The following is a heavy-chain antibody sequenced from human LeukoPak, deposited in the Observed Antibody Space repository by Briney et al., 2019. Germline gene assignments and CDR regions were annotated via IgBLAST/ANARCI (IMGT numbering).Heavy chain of an antibody. Sequence: GASVTVSCTASGGTFSNYAISWVRQAPGQGLEWMGGIIPIFGTANYAQRFQGRGTITTDESTSTAYTELSSLRSEDTAVYYCAREYSSSWYYWGQGNLCSVSS. CDR2: IIPIFGTA. CDR3: AREYSSSWYY. D-gene: IGHD6-13*01. J-gene: IGHJ4*02. CDR1: GGTFSNYA. V-gene: IGHV1-69*05.